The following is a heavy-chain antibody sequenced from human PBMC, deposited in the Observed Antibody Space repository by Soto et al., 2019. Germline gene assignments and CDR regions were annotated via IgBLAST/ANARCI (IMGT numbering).Heavy chain of an antibody. CDR1: GGSFSGYY. Sequence: PSETLSLTCAVYGGSFSGYYWSWIRQPPGKGLEWIGEINHSGSTNYNPSLKSRVTISVDTSKNQFSLKLSSVTAADTAVYYCARENPLGIAVDYWGQGTLVTVSS. CDR3: ARENPLGIAVDY. J-gene: IGHJ4*02. D-gene: IGHD6-13*01. CDR2: INHSGST. V-gene: IGHV4-34*01.